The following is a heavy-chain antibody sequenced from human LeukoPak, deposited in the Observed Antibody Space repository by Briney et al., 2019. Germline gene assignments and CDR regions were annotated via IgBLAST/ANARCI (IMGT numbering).Heavy chain of an antibody. CDR1: GFTFSSYA. Sequence: RGSLRLSCAASGFTFSSYAMSWVRQAPGKGLEWVSGISGSGGSTYYADSVKGRFTISRDNSKNTLYLQMNSLRAEDTAVYYCAKDLERGYGSGNPYWYFDLWGRGTLVTVSS. CDR3: AKDLERGYGSGNPYWYFDL. CDR2: ISGSGGST. V-gene: IGHV3-23*01. J-gene: IGHJ2*01. D-gene: IGHD3-10*01.